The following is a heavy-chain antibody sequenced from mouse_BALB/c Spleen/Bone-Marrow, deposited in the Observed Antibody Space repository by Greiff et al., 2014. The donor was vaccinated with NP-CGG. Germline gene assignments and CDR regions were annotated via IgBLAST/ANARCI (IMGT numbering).Heavy chain of an antibody. CDR2: IYPGSGNT. CDR3: ARSGDGYPGGAMDY. J-gene: IGHJ4*01. CDR1: GYTFTDYY. V-gene: IGHV1-77*01. Sequence: QVQLQQPGAELARPGASVKLSCKASGYTFTDYYINWVKQRTGQGLEWIGEIYPGSGNTYYNEKFKGKATLTADKSSSTAYMQLSSLTSEDSAVYFCARSGDGYPGGAMDYWGQGTSVTVSS. D-gene: IGHD2-3*01.